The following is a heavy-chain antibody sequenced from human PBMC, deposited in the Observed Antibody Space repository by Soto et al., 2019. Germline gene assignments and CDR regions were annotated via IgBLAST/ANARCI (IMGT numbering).Heavy chain of an antibody. D-gene: IGHD2-15*01. J-gene: IGHJ1*01. CDR1: GYRVTRDW. Sequence: PGDSLKRSCKGSGYRVTRDWISWVRQMPGTGLEWMGRIDPSDSYTNYSPSFQGHVTISADKSISTAYLQWSSLKASDTARYYCARQDTALAVDDWGQGPLVVVX. CDR3: ARQDTALAVDD. V-gene: IGHV5-10-1*01. CDR2: IDPSDSYT.